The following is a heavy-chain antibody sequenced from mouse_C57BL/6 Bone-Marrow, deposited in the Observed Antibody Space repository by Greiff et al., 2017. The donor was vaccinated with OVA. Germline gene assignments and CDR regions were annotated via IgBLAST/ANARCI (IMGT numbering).Heavy chain of an antibody. D-gene: IGHD3-3*01. V-gene: IGHV5-12*01. CDR2: ISNGGGST. CDR3: ARRDVDYAMDY. J-gene: IGHJ4*01. CDR1: GFTFSDYY. Sequence: EVNVVESGGGLVQPGGSLKLSCAASGFTFSDYYMYWVRQTPEKRLEWVAYISNGGGSTYYPDTVKGRFTISRDNAKNTLYLQMSRLKSEDTAMYYCARRDVDYAMDYWGQGTSVTVSS.